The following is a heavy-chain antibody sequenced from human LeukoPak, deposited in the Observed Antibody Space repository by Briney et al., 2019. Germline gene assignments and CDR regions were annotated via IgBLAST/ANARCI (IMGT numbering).Heavy chain of an antibody. CDR3: ARGDSATLNYYYYYYMDV. CDR2: IDGSGST. D-gene: IGHD5-18*01. J-gene: IGHJ6*03. Sequence: SETLSLTCTVSGYSISSGYLWGWIRQPPGKGLEWIGSIDGSGSTNYNPSPKSRVTISVDTSKNQFPLKLSSVTAADTAVYYCARGDSATLNYYYYYYMDVWGKGTTVTISS. CDR1: GYSISSGYL. V-gene: IGHV4-38-2*02.